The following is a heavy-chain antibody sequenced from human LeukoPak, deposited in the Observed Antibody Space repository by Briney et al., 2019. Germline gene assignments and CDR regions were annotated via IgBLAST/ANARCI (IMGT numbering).Heavy chain of an antibody. CDR3: ARDPSSGLYYFDY. J-gene: IGHJ4*02. CDR1: GGTFSSYA. V-gene: IGHV1-69*01. CDR2: IIPIFGTA. D-gene: IGHD6-19*01. Sequence: GASVKVSCKASGGTFSSYAISWVRQAPGQGLKWMGGIIPIFGTANYAQKFQGRVTITADESTSTAYMELSSLRSEDTAVYYCARDPSSGLYYFDYWGQGTLVTVSS.